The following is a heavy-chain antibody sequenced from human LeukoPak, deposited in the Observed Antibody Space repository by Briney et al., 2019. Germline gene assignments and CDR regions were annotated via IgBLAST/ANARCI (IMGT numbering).Heavy chain of an antibody. CDR1: GYTFTSYD. Sequence: ASVKVSCKASGYTFTSYDINWVRQATGQGLEWMGWMNPNSGNTGYAQKFQGRVTITADESTSTAYMELSSLRSEDTAVYYCAGLAYCSSTSCGGNWFDPWGQGTLVTVSS. CDR3: AGLAYCSSTSCGGNWFDP. J-gene: IGHJ5*02. V-gene: IGHV1-8*03. D-gene: IGHD2-2*01. CDR2: MNPNSGNT.